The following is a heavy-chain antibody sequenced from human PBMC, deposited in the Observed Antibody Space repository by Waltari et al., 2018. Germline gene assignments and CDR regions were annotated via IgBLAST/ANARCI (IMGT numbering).Heavy chain of an antibody. CDR1: GFTFRSYW. CDR3: ARANAGDFDY. D-gene: IGHD3-10*01. J-gene: IGHJ4*02. CDR2: IKQDGSEK. Sequence: EVQLVESGGGLVQPGGSLRLSCSASGFTFRSYWISWVRQAPGKGLEWVANIKQDGSEKYYVDSVKGRFTISRDNAKNSLYLQMNSLRAEDTAVYYCARANAGDFDYWGQGTLVTVSS. V-gene: IGHV3-7*01.